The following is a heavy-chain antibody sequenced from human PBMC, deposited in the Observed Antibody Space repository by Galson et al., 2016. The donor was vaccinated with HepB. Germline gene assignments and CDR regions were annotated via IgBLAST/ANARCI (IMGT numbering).Heavy chain of an antibody. J-gene: IGHJ6*02. CDR3: ARDLSGVTMVSFGMDV. Sequence: SLRLSCAASGFTFSDHYMTWIRQAPGKGLEWVAYINTSGRTIYYADSVKGRFTISRDNAKNSLYLQMNSLRGEDTAVYYCARDLSGVTMVSFGMDVWGQGTTVTVSS. CDR2: INTSGRTI. D-gene: IGHD3-10*01. V-gene: IGHV3-11*01. CDR1: GFTFSDHY.